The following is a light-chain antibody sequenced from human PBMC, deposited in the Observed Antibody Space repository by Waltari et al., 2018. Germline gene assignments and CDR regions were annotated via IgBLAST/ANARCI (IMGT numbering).Light chain of an antibody. CDR2: GAS. V-gene: IGKV3-20*01. J-gene: IGKJ2*03. CDR3: QQYGNSLYS. Sequence: EILLTQSPGTLYLSPGERATVSCRASQRVDSAYLAWYQQKPGQAPRVLIYGASSRAIGIPDRFSGSGSGTDFTLTINRVEPEDFAVYYCQQYGNSLYSFGQGTKLAVK. CDR1: QRVDSAY.